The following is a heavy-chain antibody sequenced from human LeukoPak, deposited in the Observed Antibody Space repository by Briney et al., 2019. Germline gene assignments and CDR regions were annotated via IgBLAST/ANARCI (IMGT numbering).Heavy chain of an antibody. V-gene: IGHV3-23*01. CDR2: ISGSGGST. CDR1: GFTFSSYA. Sequence: GGSLRLSCAASGFTFSSYAMSWVRQAPGKGLEWVSAISGSGGSTCYADSVKGRFTISRDNSKNTLYLQMNSLRAEDTAVYYCAKGFTIAAAGTDIDYWGQGTLVTVSS. D-gene: IGHD6-13*01. J-gene: IGHJ4*02. CDR3: AKGFTIAAAGTDIDY.